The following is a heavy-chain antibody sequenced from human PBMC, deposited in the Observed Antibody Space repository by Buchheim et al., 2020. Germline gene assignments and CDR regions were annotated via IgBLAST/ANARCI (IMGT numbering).Heavy chain of an antibody. J-gene: IGHJ6*02. CDR2: IVGSGSPT. V-gene: IGHV3-23*01. D-gene: IGHD2/OR15-2a*01. Sequence: EVHLLESGGGLVQPGGSLRLSCAASGFTFSSYTMSWVRQAPGKGLEWVSAIVGSGSPTSYADSVKGRFTLSRDNSKNTLDLQMNSLGAEDAAVYYCAKGGSNTAGYYYFGMDVWGQGTT. CDR3: AKGGSNTAGYYYFGMDV. CDR1: GFTFSSYT.